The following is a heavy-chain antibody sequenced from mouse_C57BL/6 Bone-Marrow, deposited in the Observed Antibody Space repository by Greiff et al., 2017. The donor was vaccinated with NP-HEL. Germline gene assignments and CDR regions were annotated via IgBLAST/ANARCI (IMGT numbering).Heavy chain of an antibody. V-gene: IGHV1-81*01. J-gene: IGHJ3*01. D-gene: IGHD1-1*01. CDR3: ALLFAY. CDR1: GYTFTSYG. Sequence: QVQLQQSGAELARPGASVKLSCKASGYTFTSYGISWVKQRTGQGLEWIGEIYPRSGNTYYNEKFKGKATLTADKSSSTAYMELRSLTSEDSAVYFCALLFAYWGQGTLVTVSA. CDR2: IYPRSGNT.